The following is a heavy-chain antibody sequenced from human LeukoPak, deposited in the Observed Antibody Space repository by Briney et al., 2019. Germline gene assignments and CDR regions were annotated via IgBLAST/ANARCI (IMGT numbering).Heavy chain of an antibody. CDR3: ARLYGSGSYYRH. CDR1: GGSFSGYY. V-gene: IGHV4-34*01. CDR2: INHSGST. Sequence: SETLSLTCAVYGGSFSGYYRSWIRQPPGKGLEWIGEINHSGSTNYNPSLKSRVIISVDTSKNQFSLKLSSVTAADTAVYYCARLYGSGSYYRHWGQGILVTVSS. J-gene: IGHJ4*02. D-gene: IGHD3-10*01.